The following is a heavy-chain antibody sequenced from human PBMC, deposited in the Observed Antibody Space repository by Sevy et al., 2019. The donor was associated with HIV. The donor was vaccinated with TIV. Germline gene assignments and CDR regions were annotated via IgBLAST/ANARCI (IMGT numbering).Heavy chain of an antibody. J-gene: IGHJ4*02. V-gene: IGHV1-8*01. D-gene: IGHD6-19*01. CDR3: ARHNYQWQLDY. Sequence: ASVKVSGKASGYTFSSYDIIWVRRATGQGLECMGWVSSRNGKTFYAQKFQGRVTMTRDTSTSKAYMELSALGSGDTAVYFCARHNYQWQLDYWGQGTLVTVSS. CDR2: VSSRNGKT. CDR1: GYTFSSYD.